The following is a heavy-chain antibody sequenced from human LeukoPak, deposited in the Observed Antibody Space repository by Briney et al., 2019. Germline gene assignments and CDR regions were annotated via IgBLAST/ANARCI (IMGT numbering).Heavy chain of an antibody. CDR3: ARDLSITMAREFYYGMDV. Sequence: GGSLRLSCAASGFTFTDYWMNWVRQAPGKGLEWVANIKQDGSEEYYVDSVKGRFTISRDNAKSSLYLQMNSLRAEDTAVYYCARDLSITMAREFYYGMDVWSQGTTVTVAS. CDR2: IKQDGSEE. J-gene: IGHJ6*02. CDR1: GFTFTDYW. V-gene: IGHV3-7*04. D-gene: IGHD3-10*01.